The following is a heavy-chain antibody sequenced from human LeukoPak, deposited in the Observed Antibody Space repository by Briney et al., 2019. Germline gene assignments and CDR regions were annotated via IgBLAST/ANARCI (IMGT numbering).Heavy chain of an antibody. CDR3: AKDRDAALAEYFQH. D-gene: IGHD2-15*01. J-gene: IGHJ1*01. Sequence: GGSLRLSCAASGFTFSSYGMHWVRQAPGKGLEWVAVISYDGSNKYYADSVKGRFTISRDNSKNTLYLQMNSLRAEDTAVYYCAKDRDAALAEYFQHWGQGTLVTVSS. CDR2: ISYDGSNK. V-gene: IGHV3-30*18. CDR1: GFTFSSYG.